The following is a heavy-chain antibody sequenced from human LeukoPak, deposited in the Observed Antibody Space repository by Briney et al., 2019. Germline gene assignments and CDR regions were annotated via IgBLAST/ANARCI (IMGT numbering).Heavy chain of an antibody. Sequence: PGGSLRLSCAASGLTFSTYSMSWVRQDPGKGLEWVSYISTSSSPIYYADSVKGRFTISRDNAKNSLYLQMNSLRAEDTAVYYCAKVAVAGTNWFDPWGQGTLVTVCS. CDR3: AKVAVAGTNWFDP. J-gene: IGHJ5*02. CDR2: ISTSSSPI. D-gene: IGHD6-19*01. CDR1: GLTFSTYS. V-gene: IGHV3-48*01.